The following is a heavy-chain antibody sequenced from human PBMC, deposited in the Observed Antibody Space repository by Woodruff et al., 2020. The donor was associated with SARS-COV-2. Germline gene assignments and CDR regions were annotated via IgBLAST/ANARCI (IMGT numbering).Heavy chain of an antibody. CDR2: ISPSDGRT. J-gene: IGHJ6*03. CDR3: ARTGDYYDSSGYYIYYYMDV. D-gene: IGHD3-22*01. Sequence: MGIISPSDGRTRYPQKFQGRVTMTKDTSTSTVYMELSSLRSEDTAVYYCARTGDYYDSSGYYIYYYMDVWGKGTTVTV. V-gene: IGHV1-46*01.